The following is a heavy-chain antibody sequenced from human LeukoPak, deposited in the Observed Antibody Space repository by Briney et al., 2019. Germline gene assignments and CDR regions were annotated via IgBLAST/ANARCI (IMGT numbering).Heavy chain of an antibody. Sequence: PGGSLRLSCAASGFTFSSYSMNWVRQAPGKGLEWVSYISSSSSTIYYADSVKGRFTISRDNAKNSLYLQMNSLGAEDTAVYYCATDYDFWSGPPLGYMDVWGKGTTVTVSS. CDR2: ISSSSSTI. J-gene: IGHJ6*03. CDR1: GFTFSSYS. D-gene: IGHD3-3*01. CDR3: ATDYDFWSGPPLGYMDV. V-gene: IGHV3-48*01.